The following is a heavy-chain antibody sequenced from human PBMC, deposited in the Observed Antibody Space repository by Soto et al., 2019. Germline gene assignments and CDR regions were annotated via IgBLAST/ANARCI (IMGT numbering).Heavy chain of an antibody. CDR3: ARQWLDYYYFYY. Sequence: PGGSLRVSCAASGFTFSSYAMHWVRQAQGKGLEYVSAISSNGGSTYYANSVKGRFTISRDNSKNTLYLQMGSLRAEDMAVYYCARQWLDYYYFYYWGQGT. D-gene: IGHD6-19*01. J-gene: IGHJ4*02. V-gene: IGHV3-64*01. CDR2: ISSNGGST. CDR1: GFTFSSYA.